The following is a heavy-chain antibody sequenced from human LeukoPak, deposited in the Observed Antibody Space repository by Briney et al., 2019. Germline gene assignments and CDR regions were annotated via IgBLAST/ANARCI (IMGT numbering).Heavy chain of an antibody. Sequence: ASVKVSCKASGGTFSTYAISWVRQAPGQGLEGMGWINPYNGNTNYAQKLQDRVTMTTDTSTSTAYMDLRSLRSDDTAVYYCARERSGWFFSNWGQGTLVTVSS. V-gene: IGHV1-18*01. CDR2: INPYNGNT. CDR3: ARERSGWFFSN. D-gene: IGHD6-19*01. CDR1: GGTFSTYA. J-gene: IGHJ4*02.